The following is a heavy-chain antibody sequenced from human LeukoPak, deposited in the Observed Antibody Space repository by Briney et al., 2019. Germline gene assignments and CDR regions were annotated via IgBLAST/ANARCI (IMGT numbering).Heavy chain of an antibody. CDR2: ISGSGGST. J-gene: IGHJ4*02. Sequence: GGSLRLSCAASGLTFSSYVMSWVRQAPGKGLEWVSGISGSGGSTYYADSVKGRFTISRDKSKNTLYLQMNSLRVEDTAVYYCRKDTYDGLVESWGQGTLVTVSS. V-gene: IGHV3-23*01. D-gene: IGHD3-9*01. CDR1: GLTFSSYV. CDR3: RKDTYDGLVES.